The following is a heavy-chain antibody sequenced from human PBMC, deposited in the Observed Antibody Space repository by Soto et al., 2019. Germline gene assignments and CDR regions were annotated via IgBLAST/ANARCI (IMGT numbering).Heavy chain of an antibody. CDR2: IIPIFGTA. CDR1: GGTFSSYA. V-gene: IGHV1-69*13. Sequence: GASVKVSCKASGGTFSSYAISWVRQAPGQGLEWMGGIIPIFGTANYAQKFQGRVTITADESTSTAYMELSSLRSEDTAVYYCARRRGVAATRNYYYYGMDVWGQGTTVTAP. CDR3: ARRRGVAATRNYYYYGMDV. J-gene: IGHJ6*02. D-gene: IGHD2-15*01.